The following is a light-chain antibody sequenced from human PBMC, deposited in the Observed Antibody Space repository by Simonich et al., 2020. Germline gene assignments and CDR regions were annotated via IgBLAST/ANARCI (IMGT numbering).Light chain of an antibody. CDR2: DVS. CDR1: SIDVGGYNY. CDR3: SSYTSSSTWV. J-gene: IGLJ3*02. Sequence: QSALTQPASVSGSPGQSITISCTGTSIDVGGYNYVSWYQQHPGKAPKLMIYDVSKRPSGVSNRCSGSKSGNTASLTISGLQAEDEADYYCSSYTSSSTWVFGGGTKLTVL. V-gene: IGLV2-14*01.